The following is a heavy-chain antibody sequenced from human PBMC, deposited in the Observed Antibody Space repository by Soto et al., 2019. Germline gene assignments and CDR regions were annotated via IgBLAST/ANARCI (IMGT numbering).Heavy chain of an antibody. CDR2: INAGNGNT. J-gene: IGHJ3*02. Sequence: ASVKVSCKASGYTFTSYAMHWVRQAPGQGLEWMGWINAGNGNTKYAQKFQGRVTMTRNTSISTAYMELSSLRSEDTAVYYCARASYLDAFDIWGQGTMVTVSS. V-gene: IGHV1-3*01. D-gene: IGHD2-2*01. CDR1: GYTFTSYA. CDR3: ARASYLDAFDI.